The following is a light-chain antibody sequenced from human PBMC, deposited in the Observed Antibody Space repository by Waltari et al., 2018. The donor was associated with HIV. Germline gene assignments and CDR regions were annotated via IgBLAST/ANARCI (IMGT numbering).Light chain of an antibody. CDR1: NIATKS. CDR2: YDN. Sequence: SYVLTQPPSVSVALGKTARITCGGNNIATKSVHWYQQKPGQAPVLVIYYDNDRPSGIPERFSGSNSGNTATLTISRVEAGDEADYYCQVWDSSSDHWVFGGGTQLTVL. CDR3: QVWDSSSDHWV. V-gene: IGLV3-21*04. J-gene: IGLJ3*02.